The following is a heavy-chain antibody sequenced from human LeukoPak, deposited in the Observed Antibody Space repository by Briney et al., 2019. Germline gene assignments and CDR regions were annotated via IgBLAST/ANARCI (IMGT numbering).Heavy chain of an antibody. D-gene: IGHD3-22*01. CDR1: GFTVSSNY. CDR2: IYSGGST. CDR3: ARWDYYDSRALDY. Sequence: GGSLRLPCAASGFTVSSNYMSWVRQAPGKGLEWVSVIYSGGSTYYADSVKGRFTISRHNSKNTLYLQMNSLRAEDTAVYYCARWDYYDSRALDYWGQGTLVTVSS. V-gene: IGHV3-53*04. J-gene: IGHJ4*02.